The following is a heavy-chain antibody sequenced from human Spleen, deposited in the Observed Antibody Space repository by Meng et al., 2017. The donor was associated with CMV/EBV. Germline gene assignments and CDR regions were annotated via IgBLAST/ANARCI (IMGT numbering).Heavy chain of an antibody. V-gene: IGHV1-69*05. CDR1: GYTFTSYG. CDR2: IIPMFGTT. Sequence: SVKVSCKASGYTFTSYGISWVRQAPGQGLEWMGGIIPMFGTTNFAQKFQGRVTIKTDQSTRTAYMELSSLTSEDTAVYYCARDAEDYYDSRGYSPYLYWGQGTLVTVSS. J-gene: IGHJ4*02. CDR3: ARDAEDYYDSRGYSPYLY. D-gene: IGHD3-22*01.